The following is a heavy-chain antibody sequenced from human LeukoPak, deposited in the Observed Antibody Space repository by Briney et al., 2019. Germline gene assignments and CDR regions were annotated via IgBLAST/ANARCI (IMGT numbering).Heavy chain of an antibody. V-gene: IGHV3-20*01. CDR1: GFTFDDYG. D-gene: IGHD3-10*02. CDR2: INWNGGST. J-gene: IGHJ4*02. Sequence: PGGSLRLSCAASGFTFDDYGMSWVRQAPGKGLEWVSGINWNGGSTGYADSVKGRFTISRDNAKNSLYLQMNSLRAEDTALYHCARDLFGEYYFDYWGQGTLVTVSS. CDR3: ARDLFGEYYFDY.